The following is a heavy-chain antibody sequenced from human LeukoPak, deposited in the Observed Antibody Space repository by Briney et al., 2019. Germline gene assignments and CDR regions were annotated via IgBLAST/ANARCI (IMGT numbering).Heavy chain of an antibody. V-gene: IGHV1-2*02. D-gene: IGHD3-3*01. CDR1: GYIFTGYY. J-gene: IGHJ4*02. CDR3: ARGRAYYDFWSGYYTVRGYYFDY. Sequence: ASVKVSCKASGYIFTGYYMHWVRQAPGQGLEWMGWINPNSGDTNYAQKFQGRVTMTRDTSISTAYMELSRLRSDDTAVYYCARGRAYYDFWSGYYTVRGYYFDYWGQGTLVTVSS. CDR2: INPNSGDT.